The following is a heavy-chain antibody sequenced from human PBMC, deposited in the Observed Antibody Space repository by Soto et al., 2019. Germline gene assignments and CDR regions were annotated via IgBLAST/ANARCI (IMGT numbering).Heavy chain of an antibody. V-gene: IGHV4-59*01. J-gene: IGHJ3*02. D-gene: IGHD2-8*01. CDR2: IHHSGDT. CDR1: GGSMSFDS. Sequence: QVQLQESGPGLVEPSETLSLTCAVSGGSMSFDSWSWIRQLPGKGLEWIGYIHHSGDTDYNPSLKSRFTISVDRPQNQLSLKLTSVTTADTAVYYCARAHCSNGICYAFDIWGPGTKVTVSS. CDR3: ARAHCSNGICYAFDI.